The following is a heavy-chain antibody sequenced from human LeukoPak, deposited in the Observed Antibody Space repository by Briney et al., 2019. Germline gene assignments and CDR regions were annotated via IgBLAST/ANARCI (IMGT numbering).Heavy chain of an antibody. J-gene: IGHJ4*02. D-gene: IGHD3-10*01. V-gene: IGHV4-34*01. CDR1: GGSFSGYY. CDR2: INHSGST. CDR3: ARAPSYYYAGRGADY. Sequence: PSETLSLTCAVYGGSFSGYYWSWIRQPPGKGLGWIGEINHSGSTNYNPSLKSRVTISVDTSKNQFSLKLSSVTAADTAVYYCARAPSYYYAGRGADYWGQGTLVTVSS.